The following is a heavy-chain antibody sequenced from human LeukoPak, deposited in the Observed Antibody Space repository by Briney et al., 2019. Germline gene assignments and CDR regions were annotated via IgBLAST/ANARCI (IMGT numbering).Heavy chain of an antibody. Sequence: ASVKVSCKASGYTFTSYDISWVRQAPGQGLEWMGGIIPIFGTANYAQKFQGRVTITTDESTSTAYMELSSLRPEDTAVYYCARDGRYSYGTFDYWGQGTLVTVSS. CDR3: ARDGRYSYGTFDY. J-gene: IGHJ4*02. CDR1: GYTFTSYD. CDR2: IIPIFGTA. V-gene: IGHV1-69*05. D-gene: IGHD5-18*01.